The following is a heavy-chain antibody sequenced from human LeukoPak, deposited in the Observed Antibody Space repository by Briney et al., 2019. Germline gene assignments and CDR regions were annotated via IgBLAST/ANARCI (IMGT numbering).Heavy chain of an antibody. J-gene: IGHJ4*02. Sequence: GGSLRLYCAASGFTFSNYSMNWVRQAPGKGLEWVSSISTSSSLISYADSVRGRFSISRDNAQDSLFLQMNSLRAEDTAVYYCARGYGDYGSYGGQGILVPVSS. D-gene: IGHD4-17*01. CDR3: ARGYGDYGSY. V-gene: IGHV3-21*01. CDR1: GFTFSNYS. CDR2: ISTSSSLI.